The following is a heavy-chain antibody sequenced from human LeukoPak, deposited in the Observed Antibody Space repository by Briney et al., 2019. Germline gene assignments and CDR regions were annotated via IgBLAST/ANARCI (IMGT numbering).Heavy chain of an antibody. CDR3: AREGGFYRPLDY. CDR1: GGSVSSTNW. V-gene: IGHV4-4*02. CDR2: VHLDGKT. J-gene: IGHJ4*02. D-gene: IGHD6-25*01. Sequence: SETLSLTCGVSGGSVSSTNWWTWIRQPPGKGLEWIGEVHLDGKTNFNPSLKSRLTMSVDLSENHVSLKLTSVTAADTAVYYCAREGGFYRPLDYSGQGTLVTVSS.